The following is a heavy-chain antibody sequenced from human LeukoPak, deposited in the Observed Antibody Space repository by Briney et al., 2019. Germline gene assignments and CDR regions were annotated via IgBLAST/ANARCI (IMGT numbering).Heavy chain of an antibody. CDR1: GGSFSSYY. Sequence: SETLSLTCAVYGGSFSSYYCSWIRQPPGKGLEWIGHITHSGSTNYNPSLKSRVTISVDTSKNQFSRKLSSVTAADTAVYYCTYTGWYKVPDYWGQGTLVTVSS. D-gene: IGHD6-19*01. CDR2: ITHSGST. CDR3: TYTGWYKVPDY. V-gene: IGHV4-34*01. J-gene: IGHJ4*02.